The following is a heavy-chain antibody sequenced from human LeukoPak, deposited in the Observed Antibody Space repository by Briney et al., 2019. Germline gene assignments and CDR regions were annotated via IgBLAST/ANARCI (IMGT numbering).Heavy chain of an antibody. D-gene: IGHD2-15*01. Sequence: SETLSLTCAVYGGSFSGYYWSWIRQPPGKGLEWIGEINHSGSTNYNPSLKSRVTISVDTSKNQFSLKLSSVTAADTAVYYCARGVMRSGGSCYWFDPWGQGTLVTVSS. V-gene: IGHV4-34*01. J-gene: IGHJ5*02. CDR3: ARGVMRSGGSCYWFDP. CDR2: INHSGST. CDR1: GGSFSGYY.